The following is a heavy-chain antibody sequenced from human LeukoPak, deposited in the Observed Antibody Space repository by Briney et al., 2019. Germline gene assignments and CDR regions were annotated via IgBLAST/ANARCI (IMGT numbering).Heavy chain of an antibody. J-gene: IGHJ6*03. CDR2: ISSSSSYI. Sequence: GVSLRLSCAASGFTFSSYSMNWVRQAPGKGLEWVASISSSSSYIYYADSVKGRFTISRDNAKNSLYLQMNSLRAEDTAVYYCARDRSKYYGRSYYMDVWGKGTTVTVSS. D-gene: IGHD3-10*01. CDR3: ARDRSKYYGRSYYMDV. V-gene: IGHV3-21*01. CDR1: GFTFSSYS.